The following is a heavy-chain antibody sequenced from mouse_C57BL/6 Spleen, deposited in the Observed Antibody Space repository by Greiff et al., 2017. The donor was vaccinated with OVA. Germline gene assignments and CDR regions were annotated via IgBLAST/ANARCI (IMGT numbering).Heavy chain of an antibody. Sequence: EVQLQQSGPELVKPGASVKIPCKASGYTFTDYNMDWVKQSHGKSLEWIGDINPNNGGTIYNQKFKGKATLTVDKSSSTAYMELRSLTSEDTAVYYCARNDYYGSSPYYAMDYWGQGTSVTVSS. CDR2: INPNNGGT. D-gene: IGHD1-1*01. CDR1: GYTFTDYN. V-gene: IGHV1-18*01. J-gene: IGHJ4*01. CDR3: ARNDYYGSSPYYAMDY.